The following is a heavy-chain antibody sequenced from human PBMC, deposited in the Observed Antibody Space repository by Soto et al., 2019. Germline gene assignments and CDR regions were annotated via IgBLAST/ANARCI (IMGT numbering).Heavy chain of an antibody. CDR3: AKGLLRDYYSYYGLDV. D-gene: IGHD2-15*01. Sequence: EVQLLESGGGLVQPGGSLRLSCAASGFAFNTYAMAWVRQAPGKGPERVSSVTSNGGTAFYADSGTVRFTISRDNSRSTLYLRLNSLGPEDTAIYYCAKGLLRDYYSYYGLDVWGQGTTVTVSS. V-gene: IGHV3-23*01. CDR1: GFAFNTYA. CDR2: VTSNGGTA. J-gene: IGHJ6*02.